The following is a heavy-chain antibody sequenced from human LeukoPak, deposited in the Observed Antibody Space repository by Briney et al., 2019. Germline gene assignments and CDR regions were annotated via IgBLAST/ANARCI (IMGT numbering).Heavy chain of an antibody. J-gene: IGHJ5*02. CDR1: GGSITSYY. Sequence: PSETLSLTCTVSGGSITSYYWTWIRQPPGKGLEWIGYIYYSGSTNYNPSLKSRVTISIDTSKNQFSLILSSVTAADTAVYYCARDGIYGSGSYYEISWFDPWGQGTLVTVSS. V-gene: IGHV4-59*12. D-gene: IGHD3-10*01. CDR3: ARDGIYGSGSYYEISWFDP. CDR2: IYYSGST.